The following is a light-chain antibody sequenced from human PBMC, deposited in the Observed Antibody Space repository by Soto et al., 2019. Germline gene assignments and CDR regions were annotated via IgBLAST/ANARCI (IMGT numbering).Light chain of an antibody. Sequence: QSVLTQPASVSGSPGQSITISCTGTSSDVGYYNYVSWYQQHPGKAPKLMIYDVSNRPSGVSNRFSGSKSGNTASLTISGLQAEDEADYYCSSYTSTSTRVFGTGTKVTVL. CDR2: DVS. CDR1: SSDVGYYNY. V-gene: IGLV2-14*03. CDR3: SSYTSTSTRV. J-gene: IGLJ1*01.